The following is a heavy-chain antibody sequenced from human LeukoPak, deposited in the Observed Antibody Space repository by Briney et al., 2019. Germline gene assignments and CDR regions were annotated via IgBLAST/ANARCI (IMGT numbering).Heavy chain of an antibody. V-gene: IGHV3-33*01. D-gene: IGHD4-11*01. CDR1: KFTFSHYG. J-gene: IGHJ4*02. Sequence: GGSLRLSCAASKFTFSHYGMHWVRQAPGKGLRWVAVIWSDGTNQYYADSVKGRFTISRDNFNNMVYLQMNSLRVDDTGVYYCARDAQRGFDYSNSPEYWGQGALVTVSS. CDR2: IWSDGTNQ. CDR3: ARDAQRGFDYSNSPEY.